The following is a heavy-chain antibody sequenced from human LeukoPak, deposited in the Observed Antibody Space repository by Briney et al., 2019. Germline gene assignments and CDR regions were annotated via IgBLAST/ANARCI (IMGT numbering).Heavy chain of an antibody. J-gene: IGHJ4*02. V-gene: IGHV1-18*04. Sequence: ASVKVSRKASGYTFTSYGISWVRQAPGQGLEWMGWISAYNGNTNYAQKLQGRVTMTTDTSTSTAYMELRSLRSDDTAVYYCARDEGVLRYFDWLLYYRGFDYWGQGTLVTVSS. CDR1: GYTFTSYG. CDR2: ISAYNGNT. CDR3: ARDEGVLRYFDWLLYYRGFDY. D-gene: IGHD3-9*01.